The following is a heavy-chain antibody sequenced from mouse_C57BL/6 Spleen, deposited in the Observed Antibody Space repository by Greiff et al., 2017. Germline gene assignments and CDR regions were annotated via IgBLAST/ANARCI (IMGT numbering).Heavy chain of an antibody. CDR3: ARLGSSYLYYFDY. J-gene: IGHJ2*01. V-gene: IGHV5-17*01. Sequence: DVKLVESGGGLVKPGGSLKLSCAASGFTFSDYGMHWVRQAPEKGLEWVAYISSGSSTIYYADTVKGRFTISRDNAKNTLFLRMISLRSEDTAMYYCARLGSSYLYYFDYWGQGTTLTVSS. CDR2: ISSGSSTI. CDR1: GFTFSDYG. D-gene: IGHD1-1*01.